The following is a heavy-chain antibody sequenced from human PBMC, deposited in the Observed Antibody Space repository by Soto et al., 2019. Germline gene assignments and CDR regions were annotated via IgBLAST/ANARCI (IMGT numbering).Heavy chain of an antibody. V-gene: IGHV3-23*01. CDR2: ISGTGDTT. CDR3: VLDSRGYYFFDY. D-gene: IGHD3-22*01. CDR1: GFTFSSYA. Sequence: EVQLLESGGGLVKPGGSLRLSCAASGFTFSSYAMNWVRQAPGKGLEWVSAISGTGDTTYYADSVKGRFTIARDNSKNGLCLQMDSLRAEDTAVYYCVLDSRGYYFFDYWGQGTLVTVSS. J-gene: IGHJ4*02.